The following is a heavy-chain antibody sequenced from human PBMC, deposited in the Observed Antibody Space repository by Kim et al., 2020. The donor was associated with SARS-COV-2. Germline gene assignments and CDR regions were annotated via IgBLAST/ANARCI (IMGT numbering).Heavy chain of an antibody. V-gene: IGHV4-59*01. J-gene: IGHJ6*03. CDR2: IYYSGST. Sequence: SETLSHTCTVSGGSISSYYWSWIRQPPGKGLEWIGYIYYSGSTNYNPSLKSRVTISVDTSKNQFSLKLSSVTAADTAVYYCARTVRDCYSTSCYYYYYYYYMDVWGKGTTVTVSS. CDR1: GGSISSYY. CDR3: ARTVRDCYSTSCYYYYYYYYMDV. D-gene: IGHD2-2*01.